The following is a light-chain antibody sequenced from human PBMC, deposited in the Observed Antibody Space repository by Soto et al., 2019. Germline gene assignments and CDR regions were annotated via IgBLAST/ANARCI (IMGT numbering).Light chain of an antibody. J-gene: IGKJ1*01. CDR2: AAS. Sequence: IQLTQSPSSLSASVGDRVTITCRTSQGIGSYLAWYQQKPGKAPKLLIYAASTLQSGVPSRFSGSGSGTDFTLTISSQQPEDFATYCCQQLNSHPRTFGQGTKVEIK. V-gene: IGKV1-9*01. CDR3: QQLNSHPRT. CDR1: QGIGSY.